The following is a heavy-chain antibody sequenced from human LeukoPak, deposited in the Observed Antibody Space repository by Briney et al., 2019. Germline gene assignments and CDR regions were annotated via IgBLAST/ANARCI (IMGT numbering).Heavy chain of an antibody. CDR3: AREGYSGSYYDY. J-gene: IGHJ4*02. CDR2: SRNKANSYTT. D-gene: IGHD1-26*01. V-gene: IGHV3-72*01. Sequence: GGSLRLSRSVSGFTFSDRYMDWVRQAPGKGLEWVGRSRNKANSYTTEYAASVRGRLTISRDDSKNSLYLQMNSLKTEDTAVYYCAREGYSGSYYDYWGQGTQVTVSS. CDR1: GFTFSDRY.